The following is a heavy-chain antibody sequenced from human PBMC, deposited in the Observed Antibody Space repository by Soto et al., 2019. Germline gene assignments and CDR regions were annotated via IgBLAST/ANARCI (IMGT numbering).Heavy chain of an antibody. V-gene: IGHV3-30*18. CDR2: ILQDGS. CDR1: GFTFSKYN. D-gene: IGHD3-22*01. CDR3: AKGDSSGLYVFHS. Sequence: QVQLVESGGGVVQPGRSLRLSCAASGFTFSKYNMHWVRQAPGKGLEWLALILQDGSNSVKGRFTISRDKSKNRLYLQLNSLRPEDTAVYYCAKGDSSGLYVFHSWGQGTLVTVSS. J-gene: IGHJ4*02.